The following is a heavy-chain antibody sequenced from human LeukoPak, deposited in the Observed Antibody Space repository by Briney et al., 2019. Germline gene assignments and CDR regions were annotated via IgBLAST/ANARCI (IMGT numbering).Heavy chain of an antibody. D-gene: IGHD5-18*01. V-gene: IGHV4-38-2*02. J-gene: IGHJ4*02. CDR2: IYHSGST. CDR3: ARGGVDTEERGGDY. Sequence: PSETLSLTCTVSGYSISSGYYWGWIRQPPGKGLEWIGSIYHSGSTYYNPSLKSRVTISVDTSKNQFSLKLSSVTAADTAVYYCARGGVDTEERGGDYWGQGTLVTVSS. CDR1: GYSISSGYY.